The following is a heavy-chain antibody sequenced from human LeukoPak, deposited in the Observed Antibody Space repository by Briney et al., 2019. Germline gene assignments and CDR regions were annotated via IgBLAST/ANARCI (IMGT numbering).Heavy chain of an antibody. Sequence: ASVKVSCKASGYTFRSYTMNWVRQATGQGLEWMGWMNPNSGNTGYAQKFQGRVTITRNTSISTAYMELSSLRSEDTAVYYCARGGVLVPAAMVFFYYYYYMDVWGKGTTVTISS. D-gene: IGHD2-2*01. J-gene: IGHJ6*03. CDR3: ARGGVLVPAAMVFFYYYYYMDV. V-gene: IGHV1-8*03. CDR1: GYTFRSYT. CDR2: MNPNSGNT.